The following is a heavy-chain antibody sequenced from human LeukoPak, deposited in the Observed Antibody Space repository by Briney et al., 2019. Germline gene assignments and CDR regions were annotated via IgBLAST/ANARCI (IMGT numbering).Heavy chain of an antibody. CDR2: IIGSGRTT. CDR1: GFTFRSFA. J-gene: IGHJ6*03. CDR3: AKKEGDTYFSWYMDV. D-gene: IGHD2-21*01. V-gene: IGHV3-23*01. Sequence: GGSLRFSCAASGFTFRSFAMSWVRQAPGKGVEWVSGIIGSGRTTFYADSVKGRFTISRDNSKNTLYLQMNSLRAEDTAIYYCAKKEGDTYFSWYMDVWGKGTTVTVSS.